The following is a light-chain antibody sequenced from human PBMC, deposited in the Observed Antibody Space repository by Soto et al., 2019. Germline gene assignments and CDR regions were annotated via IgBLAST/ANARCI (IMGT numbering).Light chain of an antibody. CDR2: EGS. Sequence: QSALTQPASVSGSPGQSITISCTGTTSNVGTYKFVSWYQYHPGKAPKLIIYEGSKRPSGVSSRFSGSKSGNTASLTISGLQADDDGDYYCSSFAGSRVLVLGGGTKLTVL. V-gene: IGLV2-23*01. CDR3: SSFAGSRVLV. J-gene: IGLJ2*01. CDR1: TSNVGTYKF.